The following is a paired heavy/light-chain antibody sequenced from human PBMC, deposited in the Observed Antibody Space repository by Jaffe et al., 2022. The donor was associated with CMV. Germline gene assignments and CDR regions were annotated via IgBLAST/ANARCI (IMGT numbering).Light chain of an antibody. Sequence: DIQMTQSPSSLSASVGDRVTITCRASQSISSYLNWYQQKPGKAPKLLIYAASSLQSGVPSRFSGSGSGTDFTLTISSLQPEDFATYYCQQSYSTSTVYTFGQGTKLEIK. CDR1: QSISSY. J-gene: IGKJ2*01. V-gene: IGKV1-39*01. CDR3: QQSYSTSTVYT. CDR2: AAS.
Heavy chain of an antibody. CDR2: IYWNDDK. D-gene: IGHD2-2*02. CDR3: AHVIGYCSSTSCYSGSSGWSGGYYFDY. V-gene: IGHV2-5*01. J-gene: IGHJ4*02. CDR1: GFSLSTSGVG. Sequence: QITLKESGPTLVKPTQTLTLTCTFSGFSLSTSGVGVGWIRQPPGKALEWLALIYWNDDKRYSPSLKSRLTITKDTSKNQVVLTMTNMDPVDTATYYCAHVIGYCSSTSCYSGSSGWSGGYYFDYWGQGTLVTVSS.